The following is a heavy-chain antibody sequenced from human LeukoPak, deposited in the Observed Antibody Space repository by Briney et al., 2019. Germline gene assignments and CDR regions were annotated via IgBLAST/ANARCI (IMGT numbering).Heavy chain of an antibody. CDR2: IYWDDDK. CDR1: GFSLSTSGVG. J-gene: IGHJ3*02. D-gene: IGHD2-21*02. V-gene: IGHV2-5*02. Sequence: SGPTLVNPTQTLTLTCTFSGFSLSTSGVGVGWIRQPPGKALEWLALIYWDDDKRHSPSLKSRLAITKDTSKNQVVLTMTNMDPVDTATYYCAHRYEVTDPWAFDIWGQGTMVTVSS. CDR3: AHRYEVTDPWAFDI.